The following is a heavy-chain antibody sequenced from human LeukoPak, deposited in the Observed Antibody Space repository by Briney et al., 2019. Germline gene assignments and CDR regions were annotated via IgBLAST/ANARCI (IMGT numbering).Heavy chain of an antibody. CDR2: ISGAGTGT. V-gene: IGHV3-23*01. CDR1: GFTFSGYG. Sequence: PGGSLRLSCAASGFTFSGYGMSWVRQAPGMGLEWVAAISGAGTGTYYADPVKGRFSISRDNSKNTVFLQMSSLRVEDTAVYYCAKDGGLWVSAHWGDSWGRGTLVTVSS. D-gene: IGHD7-27*01. J-gene: IGHJ4*02. CDR3: AKDGGLWVSAHWGDS.